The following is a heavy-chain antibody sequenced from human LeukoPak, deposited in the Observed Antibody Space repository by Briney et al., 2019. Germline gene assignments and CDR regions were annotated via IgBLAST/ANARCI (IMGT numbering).Heavy chain of an antibody. D-gene: IGHD1-26*01. CDR2: IYPNSGGI. J-gene: IGHJ4*02. CDR1: GYTFSGYF. Sequence: ASVKVSCKASGYTFSGYFMHWVRQAPGQGLEWMGWIYPNSGGIKYAQKFQGRVTMTRDTSISTIYMELSSLRSDDTAAYYCARFSGSSNFDYWGQGTLVTVSS. CDR3: ARFSGSSNFDY. V-gene: IGHV1-2*02.